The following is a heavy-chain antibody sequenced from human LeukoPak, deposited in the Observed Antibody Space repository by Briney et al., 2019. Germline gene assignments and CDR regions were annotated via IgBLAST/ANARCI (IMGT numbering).Heavy chain of an antibody. J-gene: IGHJ6*02. CDR3: AREGGGAWFGELFPYYYYGMDV. Sequence: ASVKVSCKASGYTFTSYGISWVRQAPGQGLEWMGWISAYNGNTNYAQKLQGRVTMTTDTSTSTAYMELRSLRSDDTAVYYCAREGGGAWFGELFPYYYYGMDVWGQGTTVTVSS. CDR1: GYTFTSYG. CDR2: ISAYNGNT. D-gene: IGHD3-10*01. V-gene: IGHV1-18*01.